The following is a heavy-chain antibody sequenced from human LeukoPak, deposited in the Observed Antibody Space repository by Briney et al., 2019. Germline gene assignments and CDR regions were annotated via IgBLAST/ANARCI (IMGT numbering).Heavy chain of an antibody. CDR2: ISPTGIST. Sequence: PGGSLRRSCAASGFTFSSFTMNWVRQAPGKGLEWASSISPTGISTWHADSVKGRFTISRDNAKNSVHLQMTNLRVDDTAVYYCGRDYLGESGAGGPWGQGILVTVSS. CDR3: GRDYLGESGAGGP. V-gene: IGHV3-21*01. D-gene: IGHD3-10*01. CDR1: GFTFSSFT. J-gene: IGHJ5*02.